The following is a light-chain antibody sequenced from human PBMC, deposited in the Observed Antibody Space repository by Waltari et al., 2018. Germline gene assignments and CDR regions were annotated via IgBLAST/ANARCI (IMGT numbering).Light chain of an antibody. CDR1: SRDVGGYDY. CDR3: SSYTSSNTEV. CDR2: DVT. J-gene: IGLJ2*01. Sequence: QSALTQPASVSESPGQSITLSCPGTSRDVGGYDYVSWYQQHPGKAPKLMIYDVTKRPSGVSNRFSGSKSGNTASLTISGLQAEDEADYYCSSYTSSNTEVFGGGTRLTVL. V-gene: IGLV2-14*01.